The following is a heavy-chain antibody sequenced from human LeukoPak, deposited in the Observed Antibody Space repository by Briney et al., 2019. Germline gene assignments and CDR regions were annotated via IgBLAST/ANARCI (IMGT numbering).Heavy chain of an antibody. Sequence: SETLSLTCTVSGGSISSNYWSWIRQPPGKGLEGIGYIYYSGSTNYNPSLKSRVTISVDTSKNQFSLKLSSVTAADTAVYYCARLIYYGSGSYYYFDYWGQGTLVTVSS. CDR1: GGSISSNY. D-gene: IGHD3-10*01. CDR3: ARLIYYGSGSYYYFDY. CDR2: IYYSGST. V-gene: IGHV4-59*08. J-gene: IGHJ4*02.